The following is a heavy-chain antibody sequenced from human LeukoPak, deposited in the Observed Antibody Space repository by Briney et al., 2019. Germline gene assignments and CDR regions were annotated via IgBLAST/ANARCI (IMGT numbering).Heavy chain of an antibody. V-gene: IGHV3-9*03. D-gene: IGHD6-6*01. CDR2: ISWNSGSI. Sequence: PGGSLRLSCAASGFSFDDYAMHWVRQAPGKGLEWVSGISWNSGSIGYADSVKGRFTISRDNAKNSLYLQMNSLRAEDMALYYCAKDRLYSSSSGGAFDIWGQGTMVTVSS. CDR3: AKDRLYSSSSGGAFDI. J-gene: IGHJ3*02. CDR1: GFSFDDYA.